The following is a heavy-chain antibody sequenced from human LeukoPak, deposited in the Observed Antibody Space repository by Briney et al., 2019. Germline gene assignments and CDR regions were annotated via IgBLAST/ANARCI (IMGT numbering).Heavy chain of an antibody. CDR3: AVGATRHLDY. V-gene: IGHV1-2*02. CDR1: GYTCSDYT. Sequence: ASVKVSCKASGYTCSDYTIHWLRQAPGQGLEWMGWINPNSGGTNYAQKFQGRVTMTRDTSISTAYMELSRLRSDDTAVYYCAVGATRHLDYWGQGTLVTVSS. J-gene: IGHJ4*02. D-gene: IGHD1-26*01. CDR2: INPNSGGT.